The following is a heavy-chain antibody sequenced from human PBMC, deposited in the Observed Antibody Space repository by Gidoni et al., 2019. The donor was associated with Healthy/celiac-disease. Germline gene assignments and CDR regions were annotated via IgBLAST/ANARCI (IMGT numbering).Heavy chain of an antibody. J-gene: IGHJ3*02. Sequence: EVQLAQSGAEVKQPGESLKISCKGSGYSFTSYWIGWVRQRPGKGLEWMGIIYPGDSDTRYSPSCQGQVTISADKSISTAYLQWSSLKASDTAMYYCATQTVTRGGAFDIWGQGTMVTVSS. V-gene: IGHV5-51*01. CDR3: ATQTVTRGGAFDI. D-gene: IGHD4-17*01. CDR2: IYPGDSDT. CDR1: GYSFTSYW.